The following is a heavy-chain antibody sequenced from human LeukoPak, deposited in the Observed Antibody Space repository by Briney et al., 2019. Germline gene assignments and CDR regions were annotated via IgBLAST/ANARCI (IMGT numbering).Heavy chain of an antibody. CDR3: ARLIIVVVPAASGSYWYFDL. D-gene: IGHD2-2*01. CDR1: GFTFSSYG. CDR2: INHSGST. J-gene: IGHJ2*01. Sequence: GTLRLSCAASGFTFSSYGMSWVRQAPGKGLEWVGEINHSGSTNYNPSLKSRVTISVDTSKNQFSLKLSSVTAADTAVYYCARLIIVVVPAASGSYWYFDLWGRGTLVTVSS. V-gene: IGHV4-34*01.